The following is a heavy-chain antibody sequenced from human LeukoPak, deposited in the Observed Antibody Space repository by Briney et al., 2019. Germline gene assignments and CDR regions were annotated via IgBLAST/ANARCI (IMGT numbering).Heavy chain of an antibody. CDR1: GFTFGDYA. CDR3: TRVRGSGWYTNY. Sequence: GGSLRLSCTASGFTFGDYAMSWFRQAPGKGLEWVGFIRSKAYGGTIEYAASVKGRFTISRDDSKSIAYLQMNSLKTEDTAVYYCTRVRGSGWYTNYWGQGTLVTVSS. CDR2: IRSKAYGGTI. V-gene: IGHV3-49*03. J-gene: IGHJ4*02. D-gene: IGHD6-19*01.